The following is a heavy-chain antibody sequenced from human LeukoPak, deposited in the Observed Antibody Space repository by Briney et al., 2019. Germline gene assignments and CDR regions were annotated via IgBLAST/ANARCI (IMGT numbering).Heavy chain of an antibody. V-gene: IGHV4-59*05. CDR3: ARHGSGNYNPYYYYMDV. D-gene: IGHD4-11*01. CDR2: IYYSGST. CDR1: GGSISSYY. Sequence: PSETLSLTCTVSGGSISSYYWSWIRQPAGKGLEWIGSIYYSGSTYYNPSLKSRVTISVDTSKNQFSLKLSSVTAADTAVYYCARHGSGNYNPYYYYMDVWGKGTTVTVSS. J-gene: IGHJ6*03.